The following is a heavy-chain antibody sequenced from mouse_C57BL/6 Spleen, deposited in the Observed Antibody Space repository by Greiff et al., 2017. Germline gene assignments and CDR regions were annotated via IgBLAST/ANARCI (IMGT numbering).Heavy chain of an antibody. CDR2: IYPGDGDT. D-gene: IGHD1-1*01. J-gene: IGHJ4*01. Sequence: QVQLQQSGPELVKPGASVKISCKASGYAFSSSWMNWVKQRPGKGLEWIGRIYPGDGDTNYNGKFKGKATLTADTSSSTAYMQLSSLASEDSAVYFCARDLLRRDAMDYWGQGTSVTVSS. CDR1: GYAFSSSW. CDR3: ARDLLRRDAMDY. V-gene: IGHV1-82*01.